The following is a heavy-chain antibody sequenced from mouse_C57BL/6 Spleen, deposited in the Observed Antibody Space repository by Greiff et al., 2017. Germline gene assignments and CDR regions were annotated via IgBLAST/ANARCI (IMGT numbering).Heavy chain of an antibody. D-gene: IGHD3-2*02. J-gene: IGHJ2*01. CDR1: GFTFSDYG. CDR3: ARGLQLRLPYFDY. Sequence: EVKLMESGGGLVKPGGSLKLSCAASGFTFSDYGMHWVRQAPEKGLEWVAYISSGSSTIYYADTVKGRFTISRDNAKNTLFLQMTSLRSEDTAMYYCARGLQLRLPYFDYWGQGTTLTVSS. V-gene: IGHV5-17*01. CDR2: ISSGSSTI.